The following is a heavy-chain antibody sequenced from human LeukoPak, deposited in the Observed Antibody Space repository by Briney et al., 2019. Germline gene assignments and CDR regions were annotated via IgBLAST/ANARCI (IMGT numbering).Heavy chain of an antibody. D-gene: IGHD1-26*01. V-gene: IGHV5-51*01. Sequence: GESLKISCQGSGYSFTSYWIGWVRQMPGKGLEWMGIIYPGDSDTRYSPSFQGQVTISSDKSISTAYLQWNSLKASDTAMYYCARRRDLYPGSYYPLDYWGQGTLVTVSS. CDR2: IYPGDSDT. CDR1: GYSFTSYW. CDR3: ARRRDLYPGSYYPLDY. J-gene: IGHJ4*02.